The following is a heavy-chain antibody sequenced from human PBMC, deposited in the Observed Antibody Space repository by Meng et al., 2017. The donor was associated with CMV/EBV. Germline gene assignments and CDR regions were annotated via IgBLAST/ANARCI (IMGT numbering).Heavy chain of an antibody. Sequence: SVKVSCKASGGTFSSYAISWVRQAPGQGLEWMGGIIPILGIANYAQKFQGRVTITTDKSTSTAYMELSSLRSEDTAVYYCARPVHYYYGMDVWGQGTTVTVSS. CDR3: ARPVHYYYGMDV. D-gene: IGHD6-6*01. CDR1: GGTFSSYA. CDR2: IIPILGIA. V-gene: IGHV1-69*10. J-gene: IGHJ6*02.